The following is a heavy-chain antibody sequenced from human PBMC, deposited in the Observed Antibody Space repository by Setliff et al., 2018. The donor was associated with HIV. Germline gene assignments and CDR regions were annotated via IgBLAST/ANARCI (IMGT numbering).Heavy chain of an antibody. V-gene: IGHV1-69*13. CDR3: ARSPGYSSGWTPGYYYYMDV. J-gene: IGHJ6*03. CDR1: GGTFSSYA. D-gene: IGHD6-19*01. CDR2: IIPIFGTA. Sequence: SVKVSCKASGGTFSSYAISWVRQAPGQGLEWMGGIIPIFGTANYAQKFQGRVTITADESTSTAYVELSSLRSEDTAVYYCARSPGYSSGWTPGYYYYMDVWGKGTTVTVSS.